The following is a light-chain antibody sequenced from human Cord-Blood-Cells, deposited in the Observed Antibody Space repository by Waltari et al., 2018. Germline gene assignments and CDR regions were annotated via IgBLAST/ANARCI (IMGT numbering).Light chain of an antibody. CDR3: QAWDSSTVV. Sequence: SYELTHPPSGSVSPGQTASITCSGDKLGDKYACWYQQKPGQSPVLVIYQDSKRPSGIPERFSGSNSGNTATLTISGTQAMDEADYYCQAWDSSTVVFGGGTKLTVL. CDR2: QDS. CDR1: KLGDKY. J-gene: IGLJ2*01. V-gene: IGLV3-1*01.